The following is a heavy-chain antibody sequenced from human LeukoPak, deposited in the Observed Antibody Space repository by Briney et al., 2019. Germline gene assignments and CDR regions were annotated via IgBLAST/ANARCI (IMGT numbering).Heavy chain of an antibody. CDR3: ARTDYSNYYYYYYMDV. CDR2: IYTSGST. J-gene: IGHJ6*03. V-gene: IGHV4-4*07. Sequence: SETLSLTCTVSGGSISSYYWSWIRQPAGKGLEWIGRIYTSGSTNYNTSLKRRVTFSVDTSKNRFSLKLSSVTAADTAVYYCARTDYSNYYYYYYMDVWGKGTTVTVSS. D-gene: IGHD4-11*01. CDR1: GGSISSYY.